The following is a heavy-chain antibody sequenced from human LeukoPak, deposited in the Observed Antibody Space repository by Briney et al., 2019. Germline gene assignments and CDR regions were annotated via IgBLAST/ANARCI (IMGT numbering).Heavy chain of an antibody. CDR1: GFTFSHA. CDR2: ISGSGGST. Sequence: PGGSLRLSCAASGFTFSHAWMTWVRQAPGKGLEWVSAISGSGGSTYYADSVKGRFTISRDNSKNTLYLQMNSLRAEDTAVYYCAKSSDYYDSSGYYGYWGQGTLVTVSS. J-gene: IGHJ4*02. V-gene: IGHV3-23*01. CDR3: AKSSDYYDSSGYYGY. D-gene: IGHD3-22*01.